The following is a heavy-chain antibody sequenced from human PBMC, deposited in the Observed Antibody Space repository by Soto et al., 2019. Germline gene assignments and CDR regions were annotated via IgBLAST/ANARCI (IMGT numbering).Heavy chain of an antibody. V-gene: IGHV1-18*01. CDR2: IGPYNGNT. Sequence: QAQLVQSGAEVKKSGASVKVSCQAGGYTFADYGISWVRQAPGQGLEWMGWIGPYNGNTNYAQNLQDRVTMTTDTSTNTAYMELRSLRSDDTALYYCARCYCSVGSCYTCWHFDLWGRGTLLTVSS. J-gene: IGHJ2*01. CDR3: ARCYCSVGSCYTCWHFDL. CDR1: GYTFADYG. D-gene: IGHD2-15*01.